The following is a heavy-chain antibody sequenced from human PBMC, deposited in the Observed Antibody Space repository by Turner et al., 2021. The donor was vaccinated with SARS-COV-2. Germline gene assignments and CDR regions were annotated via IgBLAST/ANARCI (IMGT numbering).Heavy chain of an antibody. CDR1: GYTFSSKG. CDR3: AREPFTYYYDSSGNGFDP. D-gene: IGHD3-22*01. V-gene: IGHV1-18*01. J-gene: IGHJ5*02. Sequence: QVQLVRSGSEVRKPGASVRVSCKASGYTFSSKGITWVRQAPGQGLEWKGWISAYNGNTYYAQKLQGRVTMTTDTSTNTAYMELRSLRSDDTAVYYCAREPFTYYYDSSGNGFDPWGQGTLVTVSS. CDR2: ISAYNGNT.